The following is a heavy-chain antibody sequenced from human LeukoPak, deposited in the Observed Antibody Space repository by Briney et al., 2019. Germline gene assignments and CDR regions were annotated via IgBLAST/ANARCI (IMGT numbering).Heavy chain of an antibody. Sequence: GGSLRLSCAASGFTLDDYAMHWVRQAPGKGLEWVSGISWNSGSIGYADSVKGRFTISRDNAKNSLYLQMNSLRAEDTALYYCAKDKKFFGNYYFDYWGQGTLVTVSS. CDR1: GFTLDDYA. D-gene: IGHD4-23*01. V-gene: IGHV3-9*01. J-gene: IGHJ4*02. CDR3: AKDKKFFGNYYFDY. CDR2: ISWNSGSI.